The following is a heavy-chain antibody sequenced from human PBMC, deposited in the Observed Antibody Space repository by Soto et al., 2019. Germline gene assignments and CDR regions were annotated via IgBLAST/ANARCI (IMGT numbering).Heavy chain of an antibody. CDR3: ARLETEYSTFIGWYFDL. Sequence: QVQLQESGPGLVKPSGTLSLTCAVSGGSISSSNWWSWVRQPPGKGLEWIGEIYHRGCTNYNPSLKSRVTISVDKSKNQSSLNLSSVTAADTAVYYCARLETEYSTFIGWYFDLWGRGTLVTVSS. D-gene: IGHD6-6*01. J-gene: IGHJ2*01. CDR2: IYHRGCT. CDR1: GGSISSSNW. V-gene: IGHV4-4*02.